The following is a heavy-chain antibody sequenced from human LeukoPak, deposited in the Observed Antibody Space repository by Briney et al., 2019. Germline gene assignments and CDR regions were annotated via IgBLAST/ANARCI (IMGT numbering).Heavy chain of an antibody. CDR3: AISPVYYDILTGYYKASPLDY. J-gene: IGHJ4*02. CDR1: GYTFTSYD. CDR2: INTNTGNP. D-gene: IGHD3-9*01. Sequence: ASVKVSCKASGYTFTSYDINWVRQAPGQGLEWMGWINTNTGNPTYAQGFTGRFVFSLDTSVSTAYLQISSLKAEDTAVYYCAISPVYYDILTGYYKASPLDYWGQGTLVTVSS. V-gene: IGHV7-4-1*02.